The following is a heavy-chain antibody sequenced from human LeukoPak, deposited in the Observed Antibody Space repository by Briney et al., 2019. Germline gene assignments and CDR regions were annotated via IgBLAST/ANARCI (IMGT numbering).Heavy chain of an antibody. V-gene: IGHV5-51*01. J-gene: IGHJ4*02. D-gene: IGHD5-24*01. CDR1: GYSFTSYW. CDR2: IDPGDSDT. Sequence: GEALKISCKVSGYSFTSYWIGWVRQMPRKGREWMGSIDPGDSDTRYSPSFQGQVTISAYKSISTAYLEWSSLKASDPAMYYCARGPERGDGYNFDYWGQGTLVTVSS. CDR3: ARGPERGDGYNFDY.